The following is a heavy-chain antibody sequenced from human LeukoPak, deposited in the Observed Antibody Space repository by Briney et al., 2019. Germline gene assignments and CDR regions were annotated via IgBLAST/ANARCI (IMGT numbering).Heavy chain of an antibody. D-gene: IGHD5-24*01. CDR3: VRDFDAWNAFDI. J-gene: IGHJ3*02. V-gene: IGHV3-73*01. Sequence: QSGGSLRLSCAASGFTFSGSAMHWVRQASGKGLEWVGRIRSKANNYATAYAASVKGRFTISRDDSKNTAYLQMNSLKTEDTAVYYCVRDFDAWNAFDIWGQGTKVTVSS. CDR1: GFTFSGSA. CDR2: IRSKANNYAT.